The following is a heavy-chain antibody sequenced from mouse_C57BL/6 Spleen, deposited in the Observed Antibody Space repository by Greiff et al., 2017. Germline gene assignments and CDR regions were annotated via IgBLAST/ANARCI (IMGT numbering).Heavy chain of an antibody. V-gene: IGHV2-2*01. D-gene: IGHD4-1*01. J-gene: IGHJ3*01. CDR3: ASPWDVGTWFAY. CDR2: IWRGGST. CDR1: GFSLTSYG. Sequence: QVQLKQSGPGLVQPSQSLSITCTVSGFSLTSYGVHWVRQSPGKGLEWLGVIWRGGSTDYNAAFISRLSISKDNSKSQVFFKMNSLQADDTAIYYCASPWDVGTWFAYWGQGTLVTVSA.